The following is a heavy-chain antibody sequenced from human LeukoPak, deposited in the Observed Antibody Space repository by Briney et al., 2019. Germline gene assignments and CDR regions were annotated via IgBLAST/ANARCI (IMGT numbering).Heavy chain of an antibody. J-gene: IGHJ4*02. Sequence: ASVKVSCKASGYTFTSYDISWVRQAPGQGLEWMGWISTYNDNTHYAQKLEGRVTMTTDTSASTVYMELKSLRSDDTAVYYCARIQSRIIAARPGNPAFDYWGRGTLVTVSS. V-gene: IGHV1-18*01. CDR3: ARIQSRIIAARPGNPAFDY. CDR2: ISTYNDNT. CDR1: GYTFTSYD. D-gene: IGHD6-6*01.